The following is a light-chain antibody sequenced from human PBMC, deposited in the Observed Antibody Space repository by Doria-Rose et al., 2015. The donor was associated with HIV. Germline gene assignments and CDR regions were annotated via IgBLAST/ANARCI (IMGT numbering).Light chain of an antibody. CDR3: QQSYSTPWT. Sequence: TQSPSSLSASVGDRVTITCRASQSISSYLNWYQQKPGEAPKLLIYAASSLQSGVPSRFSGSGSGTDFTLTISSLEPEDFATYYCQQSYSTPWTFGQGTKVEIK. J-gene: IGKJ1*01. CDR2: AAS. CDR1: QSISSY. V-gene: IGKV1-39*01.